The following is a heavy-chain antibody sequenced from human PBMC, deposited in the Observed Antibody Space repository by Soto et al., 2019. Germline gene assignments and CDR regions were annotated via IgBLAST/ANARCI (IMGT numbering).Heavy chain of an antibody. CDR3: ARDSRTPSGGMDV. J-gene: IGHJ6*02. CDR2: IFSSGTT. V-gene: IGHV4-30-4*01. Sequence: TSETLSLTCTVSGDSIGICNKYLSLIRQAPGKGLEWIGYIFSSGTTYYNPSLKSRLTMSLDTSQNQFSLKLTSVTAADTAVYYCARDSRTPSGGMDVWGQGTTVTVSS. CDR1: GDSIGICNKY.